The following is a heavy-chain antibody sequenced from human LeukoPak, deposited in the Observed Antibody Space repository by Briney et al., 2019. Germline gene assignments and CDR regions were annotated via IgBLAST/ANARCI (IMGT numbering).Heavy chain of an antibody. D-gene: IGHD6-19*01. J-gene: IGHJ4*02. V-gene: IGHV3-21*01. CDR2: ISSSSSYI. Sequence: GGSLSLSCAASGFTFSSYSMNWVRQAPGKGLEWASSISSSSSYIYYADSVKGRFTISRDNAKNSLYLQMNSLRAEDTAVYYCARDGRSGGNFDYWGQGTLVTVSS. CDR3: ARDGRSGGNFDY. CDR1: GFTFSSYS.